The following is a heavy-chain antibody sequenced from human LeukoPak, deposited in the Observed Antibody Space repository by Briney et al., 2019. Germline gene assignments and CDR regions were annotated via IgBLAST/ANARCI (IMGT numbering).Heavy chain of an antibody. CDR3: ARHPVLGAWFDP. D-gene: IGHD2-8*02. CDR1: GGSISSYY. CDR2: IYTSGST. Sequence: SETLSLTCTVSGGSISSYYWSWIRQPPGKGLEWIGYIYTSGSTSYNPSLKSRVTISVDTSKNQSSLKLSSVTAADTAVYYCARHPVLGAWFDPWGQGTLVTVSS. V-gene: IGHV4-4*09. J-gene: IGHJ5*02.